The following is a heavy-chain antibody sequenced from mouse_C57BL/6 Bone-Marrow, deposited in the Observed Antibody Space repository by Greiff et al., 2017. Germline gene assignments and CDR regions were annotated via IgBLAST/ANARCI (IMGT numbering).Heavy chain of an antibody. V-gene: IGHV5-6*02. CDR1: GFTFSSYG. D-gene: IGHD3-2*02. CDR2: ISSGGSYT. J-gene: IGHJ2*01. CDR3: ARLDSSGYFDY. Sequence: DVKLVESGGDLVKPGGSLKLSCAASGFTFSSYGMSWVRQTPDKRLEWVATISSGGSYTYYPDSVKGRFTISRDNAKNTLYLQMSSLKSEDTARYYCARLDSSGYFDYWGQGTTLTVSS.